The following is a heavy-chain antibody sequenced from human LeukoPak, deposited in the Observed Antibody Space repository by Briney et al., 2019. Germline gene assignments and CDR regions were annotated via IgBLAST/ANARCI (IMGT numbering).Heavy chain of an antibody. CDR2: ISHDGIKK. CDR3: ARASRLGPPAQTDPFDI. CDR1: GFTFSSFA. D-gene: IGHD7-27*01. Sequence: GGSLRLSCAASGFTFSSFAIHWVRQAPGKGLEGVALISHDGIKKFYAGSVKGRFTISRDNSKNTLYLQMDSLRAEDTALYYCARASRLGPPAQTDPFDIWGQGTMVIVSS. V-gene: IGHV3-30-3*01. J-gene: IGHJ3*02.